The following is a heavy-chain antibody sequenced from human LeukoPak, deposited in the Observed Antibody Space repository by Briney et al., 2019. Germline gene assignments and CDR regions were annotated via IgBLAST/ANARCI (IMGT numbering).Heavy chain of an antibody. V-gene: IGHV4-34*01. CDR2: INHSGST. CDR3: ARGSFLVTVTTTSFDY. J-gene: IGHJ4*02. D-gene: IGHD4-17*01. CDR1: GGSFSGYY. Sequence: PSETLSLPCAVYGGSFSGYYWSWIRQPPGKGLEWIGEINHSGSTNYNPSLKSRVTISVDTSKNQFSLKLSSVTAADTAVYYCARGSFLVTVTTTSFDYWGQGTLVTVSS.